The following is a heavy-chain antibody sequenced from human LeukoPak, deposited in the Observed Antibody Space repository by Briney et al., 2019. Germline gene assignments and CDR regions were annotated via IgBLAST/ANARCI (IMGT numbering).Heavy chain of an antibody. CDR1: GFTFSSYW. Sequence: GGSLRLSCAASGFTFSSYWMSWVRQAPGKGLEWVANIKQDGSEKYYVDSVKGRFTISRDNAKNSLYLQMNSLRAEDTAVYYCASEGKLYGDYAAFEIWGQGTMVTVSS. V-gene: IGHV3-7*01. CDR2: IKQDGSEK. J-gene: IGHJ3*02. CDR3: ASEGKLYGDYAAFEI. D-gene: IGHD4-17*01.